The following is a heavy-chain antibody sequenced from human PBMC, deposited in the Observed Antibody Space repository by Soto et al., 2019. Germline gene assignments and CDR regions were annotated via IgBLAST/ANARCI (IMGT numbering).Heavy chain of an antibody. CDR1: GFTFSSYA. J-gene: IGHJ4*02. CDR2: ISGSGGST. D-gene: IGHD3-16*01. CDR3: GKENGGIWGPFDY. Sequence: EVQLLESGGGLVQPGGSLRLSCAASGFTFSSYAMSWVRQAPGKGLEWVSAISGSGGSTYYADSVKGRFTISRDNSKNTLHLQMNSLRAEDTAVYYCGKENGGIWGPFDYWGQGTLVTVSS. V-gene: IGHV3-23*01.